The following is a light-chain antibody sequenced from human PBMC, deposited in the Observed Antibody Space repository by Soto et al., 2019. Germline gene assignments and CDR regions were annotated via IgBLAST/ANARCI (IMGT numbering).Light chain of an antibody. V-gene: IGLV1-44*01. Sequence: QSVLTQPPSASGTPGQRVTISCSGSSSNIGSNTVNWYQHLPGTAPKVLLYTNDQRPSGVPDRLSGSKSGTSASLAISGLQSEDEAEYFCAAWDDRLNGWVFGGGTKLTVL. CDR2: TND. J-gene: IGLJ3*02. CDR3: AAWDDRLNGWV. CDR1: SSNIGSNT.